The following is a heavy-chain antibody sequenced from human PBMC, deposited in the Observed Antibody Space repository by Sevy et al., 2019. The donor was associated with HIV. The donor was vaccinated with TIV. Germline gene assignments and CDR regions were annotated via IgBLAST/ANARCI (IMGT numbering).Heavy chain of an antibody. V-gene: IGHV3-21*01. CDR2: ISSSSYI. Sequence: GGSLRLSCAASGFTFSSYSMNWVRQAPGKGLEWVSSISSSSYIYYADSVKGRFTISRDNAKNSLYLQMNSLRAEDTAVYYCASGYSYGFSDYWGQGTLVTVSS. J-gene: IGHJ4*02. D-gene: IGHD5-18*01. CDR3: ASGYSYGFSDY. CDR1: GFTFSSYS.